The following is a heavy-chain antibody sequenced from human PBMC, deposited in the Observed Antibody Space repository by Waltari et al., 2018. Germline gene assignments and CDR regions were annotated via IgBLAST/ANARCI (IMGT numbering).Heavy chain of an antibody. CDR1: GGSISSGGYY. D-gene: IGHD3-9*01. V-gene: IGHV4-30-2*01. CDR2: IYHSGST. Sequence: QVQLQESGPGLVKPSQTLSLTCTVSGGSISSGGYYWRWIRQPPGKALGWVGYIYHSGSTYYNPSLKSRVTISVDRSKNQFSLKLSSVTAADTAVYYCARDSWYYDILTGYSTYYYYGMDVWGQGTTVTVSS. CDR3: ARDSWYYDILTGYSTYYYYGMDV. J-gene: IGHJ6*02.